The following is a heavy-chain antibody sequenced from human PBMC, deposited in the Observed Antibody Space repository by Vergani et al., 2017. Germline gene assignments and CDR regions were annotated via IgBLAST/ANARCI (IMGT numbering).Heavy chain of an antibody. CDR2: INNDGHT. CDR1: GESFSGFY. Sequence: QGQLQQWGAGVVKPWGTLSLTCAVFGESFSGFYWSWIRQPPGKGLEWIGEINNDGHTNYNPSLESRVTVSRDTAKNQFSLNLMSVTAADTTMYYCAVRPRVDLVGGEIVTKRTFDYWSQGSLVTVSS. J-gene: IGHJ4*02. V-gene: IGHV4-34*02. D-gene: IGHD2-8*02. CDR3: AVRPRVDLVGGEIVTKRTFDY.